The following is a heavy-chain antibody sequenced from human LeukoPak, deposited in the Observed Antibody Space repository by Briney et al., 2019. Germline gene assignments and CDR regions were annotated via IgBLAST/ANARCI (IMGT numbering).Heavy chain of an antibody. D-gene: IGHD2-15*01. J-gene: IGHJ4*02. CDR3: AQKGGTDH. CDR1: GFTFSGSA. V-gene: IGHV3-48*02. CDR2: ISSTSGAV. Sequence: GGSLRLSCAASGFTFSGSAMHWVRQAPGKGLEWISHISSTSGAVYYADSVKGRFTISRDNAKNSLYLQMSSLRNEDTAIYYCAQKGGTDHWGQGTLVTVSS.